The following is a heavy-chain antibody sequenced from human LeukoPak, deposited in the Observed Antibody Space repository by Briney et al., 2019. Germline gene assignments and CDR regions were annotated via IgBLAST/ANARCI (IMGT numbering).Heavy chain of an antibody. CDR1: GYTFTGYY. Sequence: ASVKVSCKASGYTFTGYYMHWVRQAPGQGLEWMGWINPNSGGTNYAQKFQGRVTMTRDTSISTAYMELSRLRSDDTAVYYCARDPFYDFWSGYPMYYFDYWGQGTLVTVSS. V-gene: IGHV1-2*02. CDR2: INPNSGGT. J-gene: IGHJ4*02. D-gene: IGHD3-3*01. CDR3: ARDPFYDFWSGYPMYYFDY.